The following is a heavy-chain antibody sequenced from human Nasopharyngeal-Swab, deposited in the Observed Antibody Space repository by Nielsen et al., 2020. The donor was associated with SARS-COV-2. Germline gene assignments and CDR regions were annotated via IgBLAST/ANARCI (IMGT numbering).Heavy chain of an antibody. CDR2: INPSVSSA. CDR1: GYTFTSYY. J-gene: IGHJ4*02. D-gene: IGHD3-3*01. Sequence: ASVKVSCKASGYTFTSYYIHWVRQAPGQGLEWMGIINPSVSSATYAQKFQGRVTMTEDTSTDTAYMELSSLRSEDTAVYYCATTPRRFLEWFLFDYWGQGTLVTVSS. CDR3: ATTPRRFLEWFLFDY. V-gene: IGHV1-46*01.